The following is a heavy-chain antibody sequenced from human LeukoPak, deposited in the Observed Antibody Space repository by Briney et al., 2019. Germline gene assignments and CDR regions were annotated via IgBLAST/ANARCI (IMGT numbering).Heavy chain of an antibody. Sequence: ASVTVSCTASGYTFTSYGISWVRQAPGQGLEWMGWISAYNGNTNYAQKLQGRVTMTTDTSTSTAYMELRSLRSDDTAVYYCARSYSSRPNDYWGQETLVTVSS. CDR1: GYTFTSYG. J-gene: IGHJ4*02. CDR3: ARSYSSRPNDY. D-gene: IGHD6-13*01. CDR2: ISAYNGNT. V-gene: IGHV1-18*01.